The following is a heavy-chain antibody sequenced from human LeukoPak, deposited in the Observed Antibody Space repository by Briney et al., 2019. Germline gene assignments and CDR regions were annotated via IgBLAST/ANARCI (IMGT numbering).Heavy chain of an antibody. Sequence: SETLSLTCAVYGGSFSGYYWSWIRQPPGKGLEWIGEINHSGSTNYNPSLKSRVTISVDTSKNQFSLKLSSVTAADTAVYYCARVYGSGSYSILGYNWFDPWGQGTLVTVSS. CDR2: INHSGST. CDR3: ARVYGSGSYSILGYNWFDP. CDR1: GGSFSGYY. D-gene: IGHD3-10*01. V-gene: IGHV4-34*01. J-gene: IGHJ5*02.